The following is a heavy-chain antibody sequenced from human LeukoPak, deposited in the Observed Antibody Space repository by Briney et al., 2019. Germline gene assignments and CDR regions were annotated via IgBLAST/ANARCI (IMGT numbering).Heavy chain of an antibody. CDR1: GFTFSNYA. Sequence: QPGGSLGLSCAVSGFTFSNYAMSWVRQAPGKGLQWVSGISATGGSTYYADSVKGRFTVSRDRSQSSLYLQMNSLRVEDTAVYYCAKDHLPFTVTDYSSFDYWGQGVLVTVSS. CDR3: AKDHLPFTVTDYSSFDY. CDR2: ISATGGST. J-gene: IGHJ4*02. D-gene: IGHD4-17*01. V-gene: IGHV3-23*01.